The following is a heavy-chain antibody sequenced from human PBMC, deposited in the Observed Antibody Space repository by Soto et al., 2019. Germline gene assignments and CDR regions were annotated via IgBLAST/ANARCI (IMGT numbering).Heavy chain of an antibody. J-gene: IGHJ4*02. CDR1: EFIFRSYS. Sequence: EVQLVESGGGLVQPGGSLRLSCAASEFIFRSYSMNWVRQTPGKGLEWVSYISSTTVTILHADSVRGRFTTSRDNAKNALYLQMNSLRAEDTAVYYCARGVSDWNVAYFDYWGQGTLVTVSS. D-gene: IGHD1-1*01. CDR2: ISSTTVTI. V-gene: IGHV3-48*01. CDR3: ARGVSDWNVAYFDY.